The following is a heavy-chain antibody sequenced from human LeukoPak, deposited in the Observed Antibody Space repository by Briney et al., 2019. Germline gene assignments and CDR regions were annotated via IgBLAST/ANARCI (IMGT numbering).Heavy chain of an antibody. D-gene: IGHD6-19*01. CDR3: ARDRIAVAGTRYAFDI. Sequence: GGSLRLSCAASGFTFSSYATHWVRQAPGKGLEWVAVISYDGSNKYYADSVKGRFTISRDNSKNTLYLQMNSLRAEDTTVYYCARDRIAVAGTRYAFDIWGQGTMVTVSS. CDR2: ISYDGSNK. CDR1: GFTFSSYA. J-gene: IGHJ3*02. V-gene: IGHV3-30*04.